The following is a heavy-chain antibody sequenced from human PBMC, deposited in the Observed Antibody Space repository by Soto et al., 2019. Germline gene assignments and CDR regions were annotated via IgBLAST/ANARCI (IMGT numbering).Heavy chain of an antibody. Sequence: QVQLVESGGGLVKPGGSLRLSCAASGFTFSDYYMSWIRQAPGKGLEWVSYISSSGRTIYYTDSVKGRFTISRDNAKNSLYLQMNRLRTEDTAVYYGARLYDYGDYYFDYWGQGTLVTVSS. CDR2: ISSSGRTI. J-gene: IGHJ4*02. CDR1: GFTFSDYY. D-gene: IGHD4-17*01. CDR3: ARLYDYGDYYFDY. V-gene: IGHV3-11*01.